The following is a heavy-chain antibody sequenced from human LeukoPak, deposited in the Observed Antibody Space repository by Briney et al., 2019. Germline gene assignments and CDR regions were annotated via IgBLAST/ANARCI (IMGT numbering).Heavy chain of an antibody. V-gene: IGHV4-34*01. CDR2: INHSGST. J-gene: IGHJ5*02. D-gene: IGHD3-10*01. CDR1: GGSFSGYY. CDR3: ARRARRYYGSGSYYSHNWFDP. Sequence: SETLPLTCAVYGGSFSGYYWSWIRQPPGKGLEWIGEINHSGSTNYNPSLKSRVTISVDTSKNQFSLKLSSVTAADAAVYYCARRARRYYGSGSYYSHNWFDPWGQGTLVTVSS.